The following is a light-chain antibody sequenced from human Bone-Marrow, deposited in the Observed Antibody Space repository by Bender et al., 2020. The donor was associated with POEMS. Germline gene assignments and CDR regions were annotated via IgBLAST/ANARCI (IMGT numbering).Light chain of an antibody. CDR3: CLYAGSSTLV. CDR1: SSKIGNNY. CDR2: ENN. V-gene: IGLV1-51*02. J-gene: IGLJ2*01. Sequence: QSVLTQPPSVSAAPGQKVTISCSGSSSKIGNNYVSWYQQLPGTAPKLLIYENNKRPSGIPDRFSGSKSGNTASLTISGLQAEDEADYYCCLYAGSSTLVFGGGTKLTVL.